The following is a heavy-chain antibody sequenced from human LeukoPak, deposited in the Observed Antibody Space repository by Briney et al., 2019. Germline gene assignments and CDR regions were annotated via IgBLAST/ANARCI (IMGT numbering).Heavy chain of an antibody. CDR3: ARSSREPGDAFDI. D-gene: IGHD1-26*01. Sequence: SETLSLTCTVSGGSISSSSYYWGWIRQPPGKGLEWIGYIYYSGSTNYNPSLKSRVSISVDTSKNQFSLKLSSVTAADTAVYYCARSSREPGDAFDIWGQGTMVTVSS. CDR2: IYYSGST. V-gene: IGHV4-61*05. CDR1: GGSISSSSYY. J-gene: IGHJ3*02.